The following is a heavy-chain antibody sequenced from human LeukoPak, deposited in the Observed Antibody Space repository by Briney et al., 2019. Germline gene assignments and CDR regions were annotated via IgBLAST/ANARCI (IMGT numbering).Heavy chain of an antibody. V-gene: IGHV3-23*01. CDR2: ISGSGGRT. Sequence: GGSLRLSCAASGFTFRNYALTWVRQAPGKGLQWASIISGSGGRTYFADSVKGRFTISRDNSKNTLYLQMNSLRAEDTAVYYCAKEDGYNYLGAFDIWGQGTMVTVSS. J-gene: IGHJ3*02. CDR3: AKEDGYNYLGAFDI. D-gene: IGHD5-24*01. CDR1: GFTFRNYA.